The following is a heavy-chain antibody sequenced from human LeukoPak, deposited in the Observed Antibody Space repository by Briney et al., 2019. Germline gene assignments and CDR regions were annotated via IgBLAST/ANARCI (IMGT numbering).Heavy chain of an antibody. V-gene: IGHV3-23*01. CDR3: ATTVTTLYYFDY. J-gene: IGHJ4*02. Sequence: PGGSLRLSCAASGFTFSSYAKSWVRQAPAKGLAWVSLIRGSGDNTYYADSVKGRFTMSRDNSKNTLYLQMNSLRAEDTAVYYCATTVTTLYYFDYWGQGTLVTVSS. CDR1: GFTFSSYA. CDR2: IRGSGDNT. D-gene: IGHD4-17*01.